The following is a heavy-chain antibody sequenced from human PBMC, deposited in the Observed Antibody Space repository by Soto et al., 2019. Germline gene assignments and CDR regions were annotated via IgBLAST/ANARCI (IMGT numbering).Heavy chain of an antibody. Sequence: PGGSLRLSCAASGFTFSSYSMNWVRQAPGKGLEWVSSISSSSSYIYYADSVKGRFTISRDNAKNSLYLQMNSLRAEDTAVYYCARDRDIVVVVAANDAFDIWGQGTMVTVSS. J-gene: IGHJ3*02. D-gene: IGHD2-15*01. CDR2: ISSSSSYI. CDR3: ARDRDIVVVVAANDAFDI. CDR1: GFTFSSYS. V-gene: IGHV3-21*01.